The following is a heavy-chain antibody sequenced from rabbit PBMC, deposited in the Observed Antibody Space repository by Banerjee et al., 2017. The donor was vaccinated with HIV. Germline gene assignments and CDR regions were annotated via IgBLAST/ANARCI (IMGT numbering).Heavy chain of an antibody. J-gene: IGHJ4*01. CDR2: INTISGDT. Sequence: GLEWIACINTISGDTVYATWAKGRFTISKASWTTVTLQMTSLTAADTASYFCARGSYDGDAGYTYATGLGFDLWGPGTLV. CDR3: ARGSYDGDAGYTYATGLGFDL. V-gene: IGHV1S40*01. D-gene: IGHD6-1*01.